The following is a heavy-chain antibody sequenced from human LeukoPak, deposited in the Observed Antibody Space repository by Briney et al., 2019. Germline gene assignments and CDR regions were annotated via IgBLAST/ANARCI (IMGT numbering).Heavy chain of an antibody. J-gene: IGHJ6*02. Sequence: SVRVSSKMSGYILAGYYMHWVRPSPVQGLEWMGCFMLYSGGTKYAQKFQGRVTMTRDTSISTAYMEVTRLRSDDTAVYYCARVHYHGSGDQVYYYGMDVWGQGTTPTVS. CDR3: ARVHYHGSGDQVYYYGMDV. V-gene: IGHV1-2*02. D-gene: IGHD3-10*01. CDR1: GYILAGYY. CDR2: FMLYSGGT.